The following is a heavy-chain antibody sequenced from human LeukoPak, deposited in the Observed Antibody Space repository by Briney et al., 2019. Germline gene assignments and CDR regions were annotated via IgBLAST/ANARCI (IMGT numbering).Heavy chain of an antibody. CDR1: GFAFSSYS. Sequence: PGGSLRLSCAAPGFAFSSYSMNWVRQAPGKGLEWVSYISSSSSTIFYADSVKGRFTISRDNAKNSLYLQMNSLRDEDTAVYYCARPRGGFSGSYYFDFWGQGTVVTVSS. CDR2: ISSSSSTI. CDR3: ARPRGGFSGSYYFDF. D-gene: IGHD1-26*01. J-gene: IGHJ4*02. V-gene: IGHV3-48*02.